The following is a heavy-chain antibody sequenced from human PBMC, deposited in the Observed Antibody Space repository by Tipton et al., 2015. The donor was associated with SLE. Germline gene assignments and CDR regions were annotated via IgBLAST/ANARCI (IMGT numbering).Heavy chain of an antibody. Sequence: SLRLSCAASGFTFSSYGMHWVRQAPGKGLEWVAVIWYDGSNKYYADSVKGRFTISRDNSKNTLYLQMNSLRAEDTAVYYCAKDGSSGWHDYWGQGTLVTVSS. CDR2: IWYDGSNK. D-gene: IGHD6-19*01. V-gene: IGHV3-33*06. CDR3: AKDGSSGWHDY. J-gene: IGHJ4*02. CDR1: GFTFSSYG.